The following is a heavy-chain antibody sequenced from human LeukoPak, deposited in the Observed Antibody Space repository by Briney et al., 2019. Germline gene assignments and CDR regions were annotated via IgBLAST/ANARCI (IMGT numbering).Heavy chain of an antibody. V-gene: IGHV1-69*04. D-gene: IGHD6-19*01. J-gene: IGHJ4*02. Sequence: SVKVSCKASGGTFSSYAISWVRQAPGQGLEWMGRIIPILGIANYAQKFQGRVTITADKSTSTAYMELSSLRSEDTAVYYCAREGSRSSGWSGDFDYWGQGTPVTVSS. CDR3: AREGSRSSGWSGDFDY. CDR2: IIPILGIA. CDR1: GGTFSSYA.